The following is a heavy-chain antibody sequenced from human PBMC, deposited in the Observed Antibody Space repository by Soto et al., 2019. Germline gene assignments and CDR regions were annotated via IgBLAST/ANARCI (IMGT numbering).Heavy chain of an antibody. J-gene: IGHJ4*02. V-gene: IGHV2-70*01. CDR2: IDWDDDK. D-gene: IGHD6-19*01. CDR1: GFSRSPPALC. CDR3: ARMGIPVAGTTPALDY. Sequence: LDNHAESLTLACQFSGFSRSPPALCVRGIRHRPGKALEWLALIDWDDDKYYSTSLKTRLTISKDTSKNQVVLTMTNMDPVDTATYYFARMGIPVAGTTPALDYRGQGTLVTGSS.